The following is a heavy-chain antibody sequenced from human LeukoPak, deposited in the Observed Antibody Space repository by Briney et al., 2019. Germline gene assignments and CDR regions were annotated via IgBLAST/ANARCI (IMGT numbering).Heavy chain of an antibody. J-gene: IGHJ5*02. CDR3: VKDQHCSTFCCGTRPGFDP. CDR2: ISSTGGST. CDR1: GFTFSNYA. V-gene: IGHV3-64D*06. Sequence: PGGSLRLSCSASGFTFSNYAMHWVRQAPGKGLEFVSAISSTGGSTYYADSVKGRFSISRDNSKNTLYLQMTSLRAEDTAVYYCVKDQHCSTFCCGTRPGFDPWGQGTSVTVSS. D-gene: IGHD2/OR15-2a*01.